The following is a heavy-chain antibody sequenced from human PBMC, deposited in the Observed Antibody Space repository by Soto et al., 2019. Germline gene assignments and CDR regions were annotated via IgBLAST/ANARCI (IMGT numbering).Heavy chain of an antibody. Sequence: PSETLSLTCTVSGGSISSSSYYWGWIRQPPGKGLEWIGSIYYSGSTYYNPSLKSRVTISVDKSKNQFSLKLSSVTAADTAVYYCARATVVPAAVRYYMDVWGKGTTVTVSS. D-gene: IGHD2-2*02. J-gene: IGHJ6*03. CDR3: ARATVVPAAVRYYMDV. V-gene: IGHV4-39*07. CDR2: IYYSGST. CDR1: GGSISSSSYY.